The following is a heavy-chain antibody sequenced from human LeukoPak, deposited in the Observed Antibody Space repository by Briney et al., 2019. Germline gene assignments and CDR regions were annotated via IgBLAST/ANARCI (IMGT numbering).Heavy chain of an antibody. CDR3: AREEIGYSSSWYSLDYYGMDV. CDR2: IRYDGSNK. V-gene: IGHV3-30*02. D-gene: IGHD6-13*01. J-gene: IGHJ6*02. CDR1: GFTFSSYG. Sequence: PGGSLRLSCAASGFTFSSYGMHWVRQAPGKGLEWVAFIRYDGSNKYYADSVKGRFTISRDNSKNTLYLQMNSLRAEDTAVYYCAREEIGYSSSWYSLDYYGMDVWGQGTTVTVSS.